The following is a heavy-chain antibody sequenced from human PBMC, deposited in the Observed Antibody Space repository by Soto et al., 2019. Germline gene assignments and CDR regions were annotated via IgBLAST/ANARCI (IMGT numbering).Heavy chain of an antibody. CDR1: GGSFSGYY. J-gene: IGHJ4*02. Sequence: SETLSLTCAVYGGSFSGYYWSWIRQPPGKGLEWIGEINHSGSTNYNPSLKSRVTISVDTSKNQFSLKLSSVTAADTAVYYCARVRGNWNYYHYFDYWGQGTLVTVSS. V-gene: IGHV4-34*01. D-gene: IGHD1-7*01. CDR3: ARVRGNWNYYHYFDY. CDR2: INHSGST.